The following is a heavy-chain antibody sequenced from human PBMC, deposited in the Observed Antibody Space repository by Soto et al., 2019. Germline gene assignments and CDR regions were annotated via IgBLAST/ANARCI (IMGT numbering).Heavy chain of an antibody. CDR2: INHSGST. CDR3: AREGYCSGGSCYSRTLDY. D-gene: IGHD2-15*01. Sequence: SETLSLTCAVYGGSFSGYYWSWIRQPPGKGLEWIGEINHSGSTNYNPSLKSRVTISVDTSKNQFSLKLSSVTAADTAVYYCAREGYCSGGSCYSRTLDYWGQGTLGTVSS. V-gene: IGHV4-34*01. J-gene: IGHJ4*02. CDR1: GGSFSGYY.